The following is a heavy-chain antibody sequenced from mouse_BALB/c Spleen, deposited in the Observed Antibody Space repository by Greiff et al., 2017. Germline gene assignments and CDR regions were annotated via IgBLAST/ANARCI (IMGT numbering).Heavy chain of an antibody. CDR1: GFTFSSFG. D-gene: IGHD2-4*01. Sequence: VQLKQSGGGLVQPGGSRKLSCAASGFTFSSFGMHWVRQAPEKGLEWVAYISSGSSTIYYADTVKGRFTISRDNPKNTLFLQMTSLRSEDTAMYYCARWGYDCHYFDYWGQGTTLTVSS. CDR2: ISSGSSTI. J-gene: IGHJ2*01. CDR3: ARWGYDCHYFDY. V-gene: IGHV5-17*02.